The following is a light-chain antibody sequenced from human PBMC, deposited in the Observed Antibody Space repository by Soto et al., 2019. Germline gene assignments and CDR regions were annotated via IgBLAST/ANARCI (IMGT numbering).Light chain of an antibody. Sequence: EIVLTQSPGTLSLSPGERATLSCRASQSVSSSYLAWSQQKPGQAPRLLIYGASSRATGIPDRFSVSGSGTDFTLTISRLEPEAFAVYYCQQYGSSPVTFGPGTKVDIK. CDR3: QQYGSSPVT. V-gene: IGKV3-20*01. CDR1: QSVSSSY. J-gene: IGKJ3*01. CDR2: GAS.